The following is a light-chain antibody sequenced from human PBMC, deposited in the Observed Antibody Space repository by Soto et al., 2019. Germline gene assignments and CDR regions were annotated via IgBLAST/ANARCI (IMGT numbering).Light chain of an antibody. CDR3: QQSFSTRWS. CDR1: QSISSY. CDR2: AAS. V-gene: IGKV1-39*01. J-gene: IGKJ1*01. Sequence: DIQMTQSPSSLSASVGDRVTITCRASQSISSYLNWYQQRPGKAPKLLIYAASSLHGGVPSRFSASGSGTDFTLTISSLQPEDFATYYCQQSFSTRWSFGQGTKVDIK.